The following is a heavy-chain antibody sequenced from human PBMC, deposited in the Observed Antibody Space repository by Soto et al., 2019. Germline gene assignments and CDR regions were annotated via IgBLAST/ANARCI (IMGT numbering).Heavy chain of an antibody. CDR1: GFTFSAYA. CDR3: AKGGTSSGSYYYGLDV. Sequence: PGGSLRLSCAASGFTFSAYAMSWVRQAPGKGLQWVSAISGGGGDTYYAASVKGRFTISRDNSKNTLYLLMHSLRAEDTAVYYCAKGGTSSGSYYYGLDVWGQGTTVTVSS. V-gene: IGHV3-23*01. D-gene: IGHD6-19*01. CDR2: ISGGGGDT. J-gene: IGHJ6*02.